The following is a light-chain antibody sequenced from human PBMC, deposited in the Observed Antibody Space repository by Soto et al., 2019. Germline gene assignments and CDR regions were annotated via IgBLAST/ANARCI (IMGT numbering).Light chain of an antibody. CDR3: HQTYANPWT. CDR2: AAS. V-gene: IGKV1-39*01. Sequence: DTQMTQSPSSRSASVGDRVRITCRASQSISTYLNWYQQKPGMAPKVLIYAASRLQSGVPSRFSGSGSGTDFTLTISSLQPEDFATYYCHQTYANPWTFGQGTKV. J-gene: IGKJ1*01. CDR1: QSISTY.